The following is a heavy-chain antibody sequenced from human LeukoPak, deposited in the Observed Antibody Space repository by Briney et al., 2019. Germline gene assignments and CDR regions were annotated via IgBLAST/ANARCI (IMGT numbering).Heavy chain of an antibody. Sequence: PGGSLRLSCAASGFTFSSYSMNWVRQAPGKGLEWVSSISSSSSYIYYADSVKGRFTISRDNAKNSLYLQMNSLRAEDTAVYYCARDGRIVGATTDYWGQGTLVTVSS. CDR2: ISSSSSYI. D-gene: IGHD1-26*01. CDR3: ARDGRIVGATTDY. V-gene: IGHV3-21*01. CDR1: GFTFSSYS. J-gene: IGHJ4*02.